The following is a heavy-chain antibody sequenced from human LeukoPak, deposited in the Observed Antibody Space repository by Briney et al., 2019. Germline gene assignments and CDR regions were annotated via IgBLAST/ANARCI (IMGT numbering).Heavy chain of an antibody. J-gene: IGHJ4*02. V-gene: IGHV4-59*08. CDR2: IYYSGST. D-gene: IGHD6-19*01. CDR3: ASGYSSGWYSW. Sequence: SETLSLTCAVSGGSISSYYWSWIRQPPGKGLEWIGYIYYSGSTNYNPSLKSRVIISVDTSKNQFSLKVSSVTAADTAVYYCASGYSSGWYSWWGQGTLVTVSS. CDR1: GGSISSYY.